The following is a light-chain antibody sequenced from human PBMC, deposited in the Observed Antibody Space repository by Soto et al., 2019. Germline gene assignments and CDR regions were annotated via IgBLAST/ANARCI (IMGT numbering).Light chain of an antibody. CDR1: SGHSSYA. CDR3: QTWVTGTRV. J-gene: IGLJ3*02. Sequence: QPVLTQSPSASASLGASVKLTCTLSSGHSSYAIAWHQQQPEKGPRTLMKLNSDGRHTKGDGIPDRFSGSSSGAERYLTISSLQSEDEADYYCQTWVTGTRVFGGGTKLTVL. CDR2: LNSDGRH. V-gene: IGLV4-69*01.